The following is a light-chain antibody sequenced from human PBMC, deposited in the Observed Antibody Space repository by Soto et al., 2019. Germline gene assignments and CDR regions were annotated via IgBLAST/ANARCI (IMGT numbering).Light chain of an antibody. Sequence: QSALTQPASVSGSPGQSITISCTGTSSDLGGYNYVSWYQQHPGKAPKLMIYEVSNWPSGVSNRFSGSKSGNTASLTISGLQAEDEADYYCSSYTSSSTYVFGTGTKLTVL. V-gene: IGLV2-14*01. J-gene: IGLJ1*01. CDR2: EVS. CDR3: SSYTSSSTYV. CDR1: SSDLGGYNY.